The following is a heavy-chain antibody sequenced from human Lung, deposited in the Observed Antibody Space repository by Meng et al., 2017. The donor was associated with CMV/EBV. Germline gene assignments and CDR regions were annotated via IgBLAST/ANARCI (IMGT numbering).Heavy chain of an antibody. D-gene: IGHD2-8*01. CDR2: INPNSGAT. CDR3: ARINCTNGVCLKRGGYFDY. V-gene: IGHV1-2*02. CDR1: GYTFTGYY. J-gene: IGHJ4*02. Sequence: ASVKVSCKASGYTFTGYYMHWVRQAPGQGLEWMGWINPNSGATNYAQKFQGRVSMTRDMSINTAYIELSRLRSEDTAVYYCARINCTNGVCLKRGGYFDYWGQGTLVTVSS.